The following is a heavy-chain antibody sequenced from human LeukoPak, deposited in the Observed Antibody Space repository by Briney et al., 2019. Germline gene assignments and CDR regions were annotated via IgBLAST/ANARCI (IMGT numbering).Heavy chain of an antibody. J-gene: IGHJ5*02. CDR2: IKEDGSEK. Sequence: GGSLRLSCAASGFTFSSYWIHWVRQAPGKGLEWVASIKEDGSEKYYVDSVKGRFTISRDNAKNSLYLQMNSLRAEDTAMYYCASSGWYSTPNWFDPWGQGTLVIVSS. CDR3: ASSGWYSTPNWFDP. D-gene: IGHD6-19*01. CDR1: GFTFSSYW. V-gene: IGHV3-7*01.